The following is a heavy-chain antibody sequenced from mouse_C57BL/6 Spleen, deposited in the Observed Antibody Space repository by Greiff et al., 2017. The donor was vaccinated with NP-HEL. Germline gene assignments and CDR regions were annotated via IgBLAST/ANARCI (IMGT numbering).Heavy chain of an antibody. CDR3: ASSYYYGSSYVMDY. V-gene: IGHV5-12*01. CDR1: GFTFSDYY. J-gene: IGHJ4*01. Sequence: EVQVVESGGGLVQPGGSLKLSCAASGFTFSDYYMYWVRQTPEKRLEWVAYISNGGGSTYYPDTVKGRFTISRDNAKNTLYLQMSRLKSEDTAMYYCASSYYYGSSYVMDYWGQGTSVTVSS. D-gene: IGHD1-1*01. CDR2: ISNGGGST.